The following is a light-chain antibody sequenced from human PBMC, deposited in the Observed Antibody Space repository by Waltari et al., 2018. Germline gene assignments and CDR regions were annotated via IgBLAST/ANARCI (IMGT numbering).Light chain of an antibody. Sequence: EIVLTQSPGTLSLSPGERATLPCRASQKVGRYLAWYQQKPGQAPSLLIHETSHRAACIPARFRGSGSGTDFTLIISSLEPEEFAVYYCQQRANWPLTFGGGTKVEIK. CDR1: QKVGRY. V-gene: IGKV3-11*01. CDR2: ETS. J-gene: IGKJ4*01. CDR3: QQRANWPLT.